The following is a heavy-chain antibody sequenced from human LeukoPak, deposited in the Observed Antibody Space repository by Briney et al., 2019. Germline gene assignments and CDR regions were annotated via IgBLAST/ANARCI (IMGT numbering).Heavy chain of an antibody. CDR1: GYTLTKLS. V-gene: IGHV1-24*01. CDR2: FDPEKDEI. Sequence: GASVKVSCKVSGYTLTKLSIHWVRQAPGKGLEWMGGFDPEKDEIIYAQKFQGRVTVTEDTSTDTAYMELNSQRSEDSAVYYCAIDTGFCSGGYCYSLFDYWGQGTLVTVSS. D-gene: IGHD2-15*01. J-gene: IGHJ4*02. CDR3: AIDTGFCSGGYCYSLFDY.